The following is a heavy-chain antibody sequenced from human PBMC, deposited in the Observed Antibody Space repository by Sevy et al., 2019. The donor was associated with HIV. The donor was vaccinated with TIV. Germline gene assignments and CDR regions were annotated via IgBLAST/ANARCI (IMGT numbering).Heavy chain of an antibody. CDR2: IYYSGSS. CDR3: AGFEYGDYTNLFDP. CDR1: GGSISSSSYY. Sequence: QSQTVSLTCTVSGGSISSSSYYWGWIRQPPGKGLEWIGNIYYSGSSYYNPSLNSRVTISVVTSKNQFSLKLTSVTAADTAVYYCAGFEYGDYTNLFDPWGQGTLVTVSS. V-gene: IGHV4-39*01. D-gene: IGHD4-17*01. J-gene: IGHJ5*02.